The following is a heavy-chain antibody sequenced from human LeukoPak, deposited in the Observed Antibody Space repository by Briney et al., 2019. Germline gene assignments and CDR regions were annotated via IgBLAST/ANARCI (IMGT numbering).Heavy chain of an antibody. CDR3: ARDGRPYSGYDLGY. CDR1: GFTFSSYA. Sequence: GGSLRLSCAASGFTFSSYAMHWVRQAPGKGLEWVAVISYDGSNKYYADSVKGRFTISRDNSKNTLYLQMNSLRAEDTAVYYCARDGRPYSGYDLGYWGQGTLVTVSS. J-gene: IGHJ4*02. D-gene: IGHD5-12*01. V-gene: IGHV3-30-3*01. CDR2: ISYDGSNK.